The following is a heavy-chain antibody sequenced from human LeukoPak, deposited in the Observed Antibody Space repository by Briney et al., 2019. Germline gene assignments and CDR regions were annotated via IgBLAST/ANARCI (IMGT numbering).Heavy chain of an antibody. CDR3: ARDLGIAARPVFDQ. D-gene: IGHD6-6*01. V-gene: IGHV3-23*01. CDR2: FSKSGGST. J-gene: IGHJ4*02. Sequence: GGSLRLSCAASGFTFSNYAMNWVRQAPGKGLEWVSTFSKSGGSTYYADSVKGRFTISRDDSKNTLYLQMDSLSAGDTAVYYCARDLGIAARPVFDQWGQGALFTVSS. CDR1: GFTFSNYA.